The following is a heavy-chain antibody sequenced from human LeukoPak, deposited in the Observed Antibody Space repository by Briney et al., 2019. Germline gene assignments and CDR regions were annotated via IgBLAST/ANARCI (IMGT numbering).Heavy chain of an antibody. CDR1: GGSISSGDYD. D-gene: IGHD6-13*01. CDR3: AREVDSIAAAV. J-gene: IGHJ4*02. CDR2: IYYSGST. Sequence: PSQTLSLTCTVSGGSISSGDYDWSWIRQPRGKGLEWIGYIYYSGSTYYNPSLKSRFNISVDTSKNEFSLKLSSVTAADTAVYYCAREVDSIAAAVWGQGTLVTVSS. V-gene: IGHV4-30-4*08.